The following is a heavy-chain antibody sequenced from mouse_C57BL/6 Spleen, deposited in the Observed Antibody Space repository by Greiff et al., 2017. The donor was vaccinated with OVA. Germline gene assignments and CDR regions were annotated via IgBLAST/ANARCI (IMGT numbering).Heavy chain of an antibody. CDR1: GYTFTGYW. D-gene: IGHD1-1*01. Sequence: QVQLQQSGAELMKPGASVKLSCKATGYTFTGYWIGWVKQRPGHGLEWIGEILPGSGSTNYNEKFKGKATLTADTSSNTAYMQLSSLTTEDSAIDYCAGRSGGSSAYYFDYWGQGTTLTVSS. CDR3: AGRSGGSSAYYFDY. CDR2: ILPGSGST. J-gene: IGHJ2*01. V-gene: IGHV1-9*01.